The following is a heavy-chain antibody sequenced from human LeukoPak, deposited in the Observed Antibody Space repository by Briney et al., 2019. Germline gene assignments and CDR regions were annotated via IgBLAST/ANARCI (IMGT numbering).Heavy chain of an antibody. CDR3: AKGGLGHWGAFDI. CDR2: ISGSGGST. Sequence: PGGSLRLSCAASGFTFSSYAMSWVRQAPGKGLEWVSAISGSGGSTYYADSAKGRFTISRDNSKNTLYLQMNSLRAEDTAVYYCAKGGLGHWGAFDIWGQGTMVTVSS. CDR1: GFTFSSYA. D-gene: IGHD3-16*01. V-gene: IGHV3-23*01. J-gene: IGHJ3*02.